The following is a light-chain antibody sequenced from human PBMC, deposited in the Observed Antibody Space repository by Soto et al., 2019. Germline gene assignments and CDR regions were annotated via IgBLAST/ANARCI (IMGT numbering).Light chain of an antibody. Sequence: ENVLTQSPGTLSLSPGDRATLSCRASQSFSSSYLAWYQQKPGQAPRLLIYGASIRATGIPDRFSSSGSGTDFTLTISRLEPEDFAVYYCQQYHTSPITFGQGTRLEIK. CDR1: QSFSSSY. CDR2: GAS. J-gene: IGKJ5*01. V-gene: IGKV3-20*01. CDR3: QQYHTSPIT.